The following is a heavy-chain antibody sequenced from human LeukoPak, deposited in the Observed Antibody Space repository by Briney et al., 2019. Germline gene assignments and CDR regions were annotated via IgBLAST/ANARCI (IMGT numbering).Heavy chain of an antibody. CDR1: GFTVSSNY. Sequence: GGSLRLSCAASGFTVSSNYMSWVRQAPGKGLEWVSVIYSGGSTYYADSVKGRFTISRDNSKNTLYLQMNSLRAEDTAVYYCARWGSDCSSTSCSAPFFDYWGQGTLVTVSS. D-gene: IGHD2-2*01. J-gene: IGHJ4*02. CDR2: IYSGGST. V-gene: IGHV3-66*01. CDR3: ARWGSDCSSTSCSAPFFDY.